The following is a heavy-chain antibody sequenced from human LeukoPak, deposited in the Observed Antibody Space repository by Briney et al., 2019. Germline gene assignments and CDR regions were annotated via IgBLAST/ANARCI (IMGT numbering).Heavy chain of an antibody. CDR1: GGTFSSYA. Sequence: GASVKVSCKASGGTFSSYAISWVRQAPGQGLEWMGGIIPIFGTANYAQKFQGRVTITTDESTSTAYMELSSLRSEDTAVYYCARDLSTVTPRCWGYWGQGTLVTVSS. D-gene: IGHD4-11*01. V-gene: IGHV1-69*05. J-gene: IGHJ4*02. CDR3: ARDLSTVTPRCWGY. CDR2: IIPIFGTA.